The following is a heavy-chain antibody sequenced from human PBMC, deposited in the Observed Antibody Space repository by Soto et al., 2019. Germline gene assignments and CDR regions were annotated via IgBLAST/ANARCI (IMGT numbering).Heavy chain of an antibody. D-gene: IGHD4-17*01. CDR3: ARARPTSGPCYGLDI. J-gene: IGHJ3*02. V-gene: IGHV3-48*04. CDR1: GFTFSGYS. CDR2: IGSTGSVT. Sequence: EVQLVESGGGLVQPGGSLRLSCAVSGFTFSGYSFNWVRQAPGRGLEWFSFIGSTGSVTHYADSVMVRFNISRDNSRDSLYLQMDILRADDTTVYGCARARPTSGPCYGLDIWGQGTVVTVSS.